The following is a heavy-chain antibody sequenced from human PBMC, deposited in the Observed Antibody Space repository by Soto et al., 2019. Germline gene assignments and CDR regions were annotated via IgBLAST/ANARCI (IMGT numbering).Heavy chain of an antibody. CDR1: GFSFSSYA. CDR3: ARDMYSTVYFFKWFEP. Sequence: QVRLVESGGGVVQPGRSLRLSCTASGFSFSSYAMYWFRQPPGKGLEWVAVISHDGINKHYADSVKGRVTVSRDNYSRSLEYQLNSLRGEDPAMYYCARDMYSTVYFFKWFEPWGQGTLVTVS. CDR2: ISHDGINK. V-gene: IGHV3-30*14. J-gene: IGHJ5*02. D-gene: IGHD6-13*01.